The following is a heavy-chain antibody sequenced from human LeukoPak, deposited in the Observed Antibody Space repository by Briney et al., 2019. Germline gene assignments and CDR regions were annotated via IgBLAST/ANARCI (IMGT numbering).Heavy chain of an antibody. CDR1: GGXIMVAAYS. CDR2: IYYSGRT. J-gene: IGHJ3*02. D-gene: IGHD4-23*01. CDR3: ARGYGDNSGAFDI. V-gene: IGHV4-30-2*01. Sequence: SETLSLTCTVSGGXIMVAAYSWSWIRQPPGKGLEWIGYIYYSGRTYYNPSLKSRVTISLDMSQNQFSLKLSSVTAADTAVYFCARGYGDNSGAFDIWGQGTLVTVSS.